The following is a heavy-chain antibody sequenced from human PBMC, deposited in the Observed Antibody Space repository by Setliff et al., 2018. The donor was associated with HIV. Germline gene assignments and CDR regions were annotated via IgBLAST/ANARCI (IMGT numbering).Heavy chain of an antibody. D-gene: IGHD3-16*01. CDR1: GGSISSGSYY. J-gene: IGHJ5*02. Sequence: PSETLSLTCTVSGGSISSGSYYWSWIRQPAGKGLEWIGHIYTSGSTNYNPSLKSRVTISVDTSKNQFSLKLSSVTAADTAVYYCARDVHRFGLGKNWFDPWGQGTLVTVSS. CDR2: IYTSGST. V-gene: IGHV4-61*09. CDR3: ARDVHRFGLGKNWFDP.